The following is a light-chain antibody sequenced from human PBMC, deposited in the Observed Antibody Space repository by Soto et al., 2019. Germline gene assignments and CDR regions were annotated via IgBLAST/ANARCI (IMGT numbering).Light chain of an antibody. Sequence: EIVLTQSPDTLSLSPGERATLSCRASQTVSSNYLAWCQQRPGQAPRLLIYGASTRAAGIPDRFSGSGSGTDFTLTISSLEPEDFAVYYCQQCSNWPITFGQGTRLEIK. V-gene: IGKV3D-20*02. J-gene: IGKJ5*01. CDR3: QQCSNWPIT. CDR2: GAS. CDR1: QTVSSNY.